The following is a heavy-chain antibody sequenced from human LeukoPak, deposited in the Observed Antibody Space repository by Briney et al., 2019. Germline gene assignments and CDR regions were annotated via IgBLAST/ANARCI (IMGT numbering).Heavy chain of an antibody. V-gene: IGHV4-39*07. CDR2: INHSGST. D-gene: IGHD2-15*01. CDR3: ARGRGYCSGGSCPYYYYGIDV. CDR1: GGSISSSSYY. J-gene: IGHJ6*02. Sequence: SETLSLTCTVSGGSISSSSYYWGWIRQPPGKGLEWIGEINHSGSTNYNPSLKSRVTISVDTSKNQFSLRLNSVTAADTAVYYCARGRGYCSGGSCPYYYYGIDVWGQGTTVTVSS.